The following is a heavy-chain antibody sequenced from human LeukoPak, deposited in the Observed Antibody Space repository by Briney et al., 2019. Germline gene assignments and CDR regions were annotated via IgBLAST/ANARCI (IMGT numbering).Heavy chain of an antibody. Sequence: GGSLRLSCAASGFTFSSYGMSWVRQAPGKGLEWVSAISGSGGSTYYADSVKGRFTISRDSSKNTLYLQMNSLRVEDTAVYYCAKDRGIISDYWGQGTLVTVSS. D-gene: IGHD3-10*01. CDR3: AKDRGIISDY. J-gene: IGHJ4*02. CDR1: GFTFSSYG. CDR2: ISGSGGST. V-gene: IGHV3-23*01.